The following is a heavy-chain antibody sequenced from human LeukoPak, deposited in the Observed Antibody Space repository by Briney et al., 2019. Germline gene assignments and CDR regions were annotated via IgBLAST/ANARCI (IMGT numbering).Heavy chain of an antibody. CDR1: GYTFTSYG. CDR2: ISAYNGNT. J-gene: IGHJ4*02. CDR3: ARRRVGTHFDY. Sequence: ASVKVSCKASGYTFTSYGISWVRQAPGQGLEWMGWISAYNGNTNYAQKLQGRVTTTTDTSTSTAYMELSSLRFEDTAVYYCARRRVGTHFDYWGQGTLVTVSS. V-gene: IGHV1-18*01. D-gene: IGHD1-14*01.